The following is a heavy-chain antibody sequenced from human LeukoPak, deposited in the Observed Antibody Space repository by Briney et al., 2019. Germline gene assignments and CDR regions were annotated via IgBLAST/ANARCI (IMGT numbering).Heavy chain of an antibody. CDR1: GFTFTSSA. CDR2: IVVDSDNT. J-gene: IGHJ4*02. V-gene: IGHV1-58*01. Sequence: GASVKVSCKASGFTFTSSAVQWVRQARGQRLEWIGWIVVDSDNTDYAQKFQERVTITRDMSTTTAYMELSSLRSEDTAVYYCAADIDYYDGSGYYKNFDYWGQGTLVTVSS. CDR3: AADIDYYDGSGYYKNFDY. D-gene: IGHD3-22*01.